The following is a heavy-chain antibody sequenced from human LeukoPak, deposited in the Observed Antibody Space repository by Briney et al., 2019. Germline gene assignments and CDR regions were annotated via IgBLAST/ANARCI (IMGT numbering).Heavy chain of an antibody. Sequence: GGSLRLSCAASGFTFSSYAMHWVRQAPGKGLEWVAVISYDGSNKYYADSAKGRFTISRDNSKNTLYLQMNSLRAEDTAVYYCARDLERRGEHIDYWGQGTLVTVSS. CDR2: ISYDGSNK. J-gene: IGHJ4*02. CDR3: ARDLERRGEHIDY. D-gene: IGHD3-16*01. CDR1: GFTFSSYA. V-gene: IGHV3-30*04.